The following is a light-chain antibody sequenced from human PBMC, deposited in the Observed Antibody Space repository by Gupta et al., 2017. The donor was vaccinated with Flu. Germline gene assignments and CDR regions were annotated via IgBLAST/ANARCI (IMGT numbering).Light chain of an antibody. CDR1: QSVLYSSNNKNY. V-gene: IGKV4-1*01. J-gene: IGKJ1*01. CDR2: WAS. Sequence: DIVMTQSPDSLAVSLGERATINCKSSQSVLYSSNNKNYLAWYQQRPGQPPKLLIYWASTRQSGVPDRFSGSGSGTDFTLTISSLHAEDVAVYHCQQYDSIPWTFGQGTKVEIK. CDR3: QQYDSIPWT.